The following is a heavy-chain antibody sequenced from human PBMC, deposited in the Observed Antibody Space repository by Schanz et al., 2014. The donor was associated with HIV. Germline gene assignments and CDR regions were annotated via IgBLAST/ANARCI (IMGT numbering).Heavy chain of an antibody. V-gene: IGHV1-18*01. Sequence: QVHLVQSGAELKKPGASVTVSCETSGYIFTNYGISWMRQAPGQGLEWMGWISAYNGNTNYAQKLQGRVTMTTDTSTSTAYMELRSLRSDDTAVYYCAREASIAAATPLHYWGQGTLVTVSS. CDR1: GYIFTNYG. J-gene: IGHJ4*02. D-gene: IGHD6-13*01. CDR2: ISAYNGNT. CDR3: AREASIAAATPLHY.